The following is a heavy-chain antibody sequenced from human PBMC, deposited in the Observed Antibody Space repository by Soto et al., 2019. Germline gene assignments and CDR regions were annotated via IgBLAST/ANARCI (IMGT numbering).Heavy chain of an antibody. Sequence: VASVKVSCKASGYTFTGYYMHWVRQAPGQGLEWMGWINPNSGGTNYAQKFKGWVTMTRDTSISTAYMELRRLRSDDTAVYYCARDGRSSYSSGWYYFDYWGQGTLVTVYS. CDR1: GYTFTGYY. V-gene: IGHV1-2*04. J-gene: IGHJ4*02. CDR2: INPNSGGT. D-gene: IGHD6-19*01. CDR3: ARDGRSSYSSGWYYFDY.